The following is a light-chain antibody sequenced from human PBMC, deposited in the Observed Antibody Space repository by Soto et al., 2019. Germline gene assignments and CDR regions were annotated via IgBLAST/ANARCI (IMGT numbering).Light chain of an antibody. V-gene: IGLV2-14*03. CDR2: DVS. Sequence: QSALTQPASVSGSPGQSITISCTGTSSDVGGYNSVSWYQQHPGKAPKLMIYDVSNRPSGVSNRFSGSKSVNTASLTISGLQAEDEADYYCSSYTSSSTVVFGGGTKLNVL. CDR1: SSDVGGYNS. CDR3: SSYTSSSTVV. J-gene: IGLJ2*01.